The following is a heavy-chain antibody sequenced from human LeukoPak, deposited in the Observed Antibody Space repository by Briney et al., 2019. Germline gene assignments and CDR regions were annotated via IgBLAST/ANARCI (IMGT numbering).Heavy chain of an antibody. D-gene: IGHD3-10*01. Sequence: GGSLRLSCAASGFTFTTFAMNWARQAPGKGLEWGSVISGSGYTTHYADSVKGRFTISRDNFENMVYLQMNSLRAEDTAVYYCAKKRYGDGTSSPGYLDVWGQGTTVTVSS. J-gene: IGHJ6*02. CDR1: GFTFTTFA. V-gene: IGHV3-23*01. CDR2: ISGSGYTT. CDR3: AKKRYGDGTSSPGYLDV.